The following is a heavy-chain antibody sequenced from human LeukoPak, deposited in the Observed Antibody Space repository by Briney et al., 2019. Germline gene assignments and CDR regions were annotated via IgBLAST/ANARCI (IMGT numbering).Heavy chain of an antibody. Sequence: GGCLRLSCAASGFTSSDYYMSWVRQAPGKGLEWVSYISSSGSTIYYADSVKGRFTISRDNAKNSLYLQMNSLRAEDTAVYYCASLTAEQLVGYWGQGTLVTVSS. CDR2: ISSSGSTI. CDR3: ASLTAEQLVGY. D-gene: IGHD6-6*01. CDR1: GFTSSDYY. V-gene: IGHV3-11*01. J-gene: IGHJ4*02.